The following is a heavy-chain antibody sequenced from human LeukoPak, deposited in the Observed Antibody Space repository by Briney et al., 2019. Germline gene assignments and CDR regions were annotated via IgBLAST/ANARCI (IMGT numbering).Heavy chain of an antibody. CDR3: ASITMIDYYFDY. J-gene: IGHJ4*02. V-gene: IGHV3-23*01. CDR1: GFTFRSYA. D-gene: IGHD3-22*01. Sequence: TGGSLRLSCAASGFTFRSYAMSWVRQAPGKGLEWVSGVSGSGGSSYYADSVKGRFTISRDNSKNTLYLQMNSLRAADTAVYHCASITMIDYYFDYWGQGTLVTVSS. CDR2: VSGSGGSS.